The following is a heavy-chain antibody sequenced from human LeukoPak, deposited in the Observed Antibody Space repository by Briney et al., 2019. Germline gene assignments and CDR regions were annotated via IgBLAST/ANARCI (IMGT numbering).Heavy chain of an antibody. D-gene: IGHD1-14*01. J-gene: IGHJ4*02. CDR2: ISGSSSTV. CDR3: SRDPRNLDY. V-gene: IGHV3-48*01. CDR1: GFTFSSYS. Sequence: GGSLRLSCAASGFTFSSYSMNWVRQAPGKGLEWISYISGSSSTVYYADSVKGRFTISRDNAKNSLYLQMNSLRAEDTAVYYCSRDPRNLDYWGQGTLVTVSS.